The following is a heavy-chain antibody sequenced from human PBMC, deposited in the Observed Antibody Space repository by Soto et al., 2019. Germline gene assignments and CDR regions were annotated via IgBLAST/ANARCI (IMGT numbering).Heavy chain of an antibody. D-gene: IGHD1-26*01. Sequence: SETLSLTCTVSGGSISSGDYYWSWIRQPPGKGLEWIGYIYYSGSTYYNPSLKSRVTISVDTSKNQFSLKLSSVTAADTAVYYCANAGATTGWFDPWGQGTLLTVSS. J-gene: IGHJ5*02. CDR2: IYYSGST. CDR1: GGSISSGDYY. CDR3: ANAGATTGWFDP. V-gene: IGHV4-30-4*01.